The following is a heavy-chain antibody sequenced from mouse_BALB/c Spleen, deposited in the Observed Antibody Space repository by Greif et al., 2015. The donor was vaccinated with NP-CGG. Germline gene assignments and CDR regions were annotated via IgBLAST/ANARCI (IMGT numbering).Heavy chain of an antibody. Sequence: QVQLKDSGAELAKPGASVKMSCKASGYTFTSYWMHWVKQRPGQGLEWIGYINPSTGYTEYNQKFKDKATLTADKSSSTAYMQLSSLTSEDSAVYYCARFAYYGTFDYWGQGTTLTVSS. CDR3: ARFAYYGTFDY. V-gene: IGHV1-7*01. J-gene: IGHJ2*01. CDR2: INPSTGYT. CDR1: GYTFTSYW. D-gene: IGHD2-10*01.